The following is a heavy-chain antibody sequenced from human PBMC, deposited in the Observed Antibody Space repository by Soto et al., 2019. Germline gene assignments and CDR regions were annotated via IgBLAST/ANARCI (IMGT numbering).Heavy chain of an antibody. CDR2: ISYDGSNK. J-gene: IGHJ3*02. CDR3: AKFGIADVFDI. D-gene: IGHD6-13*01. CDR1: GFTFSIYG. Sequence: QVQLVESGGGVVQPGRSLRLSCAASGFTFSIYGMNWVRQAPGKGLEWVAVISYDGSNKYCGDSVKGRFTISRDNSKNSLHLQMNSLRAEDTAVYYCAKFGIADVFDIWGQGTMVTVSS. V-gene: IGHV3-30*18.